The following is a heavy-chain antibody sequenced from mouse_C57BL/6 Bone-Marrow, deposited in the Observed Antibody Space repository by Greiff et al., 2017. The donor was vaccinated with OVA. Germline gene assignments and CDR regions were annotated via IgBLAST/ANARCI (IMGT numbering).Heavy chain of an antibody. D-gene: IGHD1-1*01. Sequence: EVKLMESGGGLVQPGGSMKLSCVASGFTFSNYWMNWVRQSPEKGLEWVAQIRLKSDNYATHYAESVQGRFTISRDDSKSSVYLQMNNLRAEDTGIYYCTVDYGSSYGYFDVWGTGTTVTVSS. CDR3: TVDYGSSYGYFDV. CDR2: IRLKSDNYAT. V-gene: IGHV6-3*01. CDR1: GFTFSNYW. J-gene: IGHJ1*03.